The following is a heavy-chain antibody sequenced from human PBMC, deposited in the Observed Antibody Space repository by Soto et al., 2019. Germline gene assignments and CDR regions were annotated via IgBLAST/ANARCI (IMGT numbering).Heavy chain of an antibody. J-gene: IGHJ6*02. CDR1: GYNFTRFG. V-gene: IGHV1-18*01. D-gene: IGHD1-1*01. CDR3: GREGQKLAQEDYYQFNGMDV. CDR2: MGAHSGHT. Sequence: QFQLVQSGAEVKKPGASVKVSCKASGYNFTRFGISWVRQAPGHGLEWMGWMGAHSGHTRQAQKFQGRLTMTTDASMNTAYNDLRSLTSDDTTLYYCGREGQKLAQEDYYQFNGMDVWGQGTTVIVSS.